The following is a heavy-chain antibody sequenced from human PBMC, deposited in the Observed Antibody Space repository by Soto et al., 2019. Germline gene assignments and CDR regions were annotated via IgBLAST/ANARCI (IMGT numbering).Heavy chain of an antibody. CDR3: ATKVGYSYGYRYYSMDV. D-gene: IGHD5-18*01. V-gene: IGHV1-69*01. CDR2: IIPIFGTA. CDR1: GGTFSSYA. J-gene: IGHJ6*02. Sequence: QVQLVQSGAEVKKPGSSVKVSCKASGGTFSSYAITWVRQAPGQGLEWLGGIIPIFGTANYAQKFQGRVTITADESTSTAYMELSRMKSEDTAVYYCATKVGYSYGYRYYSMDVWGQGTTVTVSS.